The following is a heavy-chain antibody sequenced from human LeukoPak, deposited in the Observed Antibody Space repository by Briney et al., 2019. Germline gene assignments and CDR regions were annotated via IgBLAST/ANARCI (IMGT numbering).Heavy chain of an antibody. D-gene: IGHD3-22*01. CDR3: AREYYGSSGYYNDY. V-gene: IGHV4-59*01. CDR2: ISYSGGP. CDR1: GGSISGYH. Sequence: SETLSLTCTVSGGSISGYHWSWIRQPPGKGLEWIGYISYSGGPNYNPSHKSRVTISVDTSKNQFSLKLTSVTAADTAVYYCAREYYGSSGYYNDYWGQGALVTVSS. J-gene: IGHJ4*02.